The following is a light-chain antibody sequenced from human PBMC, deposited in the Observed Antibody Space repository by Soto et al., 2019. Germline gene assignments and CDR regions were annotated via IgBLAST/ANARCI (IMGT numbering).Light chain of an antibody. V-gene: IGKV3-20*01. CDR3: QPYNRSPL. CDR1: QSVSNSH. CDR2: AAS. Sequence: EIVLTQSPATLSLSPGERATLSCRASQSVSNSHLACYQHKRGQSPRLLIYAASSRATGISDIFSGSGSGTAFTLSISRREREDFAVYYCQPYNRSPLFGGGTKVE. J-gene: IGKJ4*01.